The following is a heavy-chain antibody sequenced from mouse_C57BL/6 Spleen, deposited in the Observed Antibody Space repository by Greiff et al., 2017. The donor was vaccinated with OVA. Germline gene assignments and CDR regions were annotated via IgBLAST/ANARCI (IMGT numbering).Heavy chain of an antibody. J-gene: IGHJ4*01. D-gene: IGHD1-1*01. CDR2: IDPSDSYT. CDR3: VRPYYYGSSYAMDY. CDR1: GYTFTSYW. V-gene: IGHV1-69*01. Sequence: QVQLQQPGAELVMPGASVKLSCKASGYTFTSYWMHWVKQRPGQGLEWIGEIDPSDSYTNYNQKFKGKSTLTVDKSSSTAYMQLSSLTSEDSAVYYCVRPYYYGSSYAMDYWGQGTSVTVSS.